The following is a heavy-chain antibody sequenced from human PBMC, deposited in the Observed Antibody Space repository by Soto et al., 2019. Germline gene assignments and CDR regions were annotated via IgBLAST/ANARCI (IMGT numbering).Heavy chain of an antibody. D-gene: IGHD3-3*01. CDR3: ARAQDNILEWSEDGNYYYYGMDV. CDR2: IIPIFGTA. CDR1: GGTFSSYA. J-gene: IGHJ6*02. V-gene: IGHV1-69*13. Sequence: ASVKVSCKASGGTFSSYAISWVRQAPGQGLEWMGGIIPIFGTANYAQKFQGRVTITADESTSTAYMELSSLRSEDTAVYYCARAQDNILEWSEDGNYYYYGMDVWGQGTTVTVSS.